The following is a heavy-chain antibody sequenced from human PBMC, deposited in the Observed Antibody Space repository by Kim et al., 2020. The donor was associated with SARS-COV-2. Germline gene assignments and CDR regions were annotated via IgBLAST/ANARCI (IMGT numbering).Heavy chain of an antibody. V-gene: IGHV3-48*04. CDR2: ISSSPSTI. D-gene: IGHD3-10*01. CDR3: AREGTGFDY. J-gene: IGHJ4*02. CDR1: GFTFSSYN. Sequence: GGSLRLSCAASGFTFSSYNMNWVRQAPGKGLEWISYISSSPSTIYYADSVKGRFTISRDNAKNSLFLQMNSLRADDTAVYYCAREGTGFDYWGQGTLVTVSS.